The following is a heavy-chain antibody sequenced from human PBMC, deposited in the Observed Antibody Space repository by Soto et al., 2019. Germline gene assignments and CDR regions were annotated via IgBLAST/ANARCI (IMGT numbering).Heavy chain of an antibody. J-gene: IGHJ4*02. Sequence: PGGSLRLSCAASGFTVSINYMSWVRQAPGKGLEWVSIIYSGGSTYYADSVQGRFTISRDNSKNTLFLQMSSLRAEDTAVYYCAREGGGVYCSGGSCYGRYFDFWGQGTRVTVSS. CDR1: GFTVSINY. V-gene: IGHV3-53*01. CDR3: AREGGGVYCSGGSCYGRYFDF. CDR2: IYSGGST. D-gene: IGHD2-15*01.